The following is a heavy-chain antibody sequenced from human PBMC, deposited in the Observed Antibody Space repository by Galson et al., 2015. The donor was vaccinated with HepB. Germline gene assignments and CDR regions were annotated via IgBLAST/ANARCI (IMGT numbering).Heavy chain of an antibody. V-gene: IGHV3-48*01. Sequence: SLRLSCAASGFSFSSYSMNWVRQAPGKGLEWVSYISTSSSPIYYADSVKGRFTISRDNAKNSLYLQMNSLRAEDTAVYYCARDGLSGSSGGYATTYYFDYWGQGTLVTVSS. CDR2: ISTSSSPI. CDR1: GFSFSSYS. CDR3: ARDGLSGSSGGYATTYYFDY. J-gene: IGHJ4*02. D-gene: IGHD1-26*01.